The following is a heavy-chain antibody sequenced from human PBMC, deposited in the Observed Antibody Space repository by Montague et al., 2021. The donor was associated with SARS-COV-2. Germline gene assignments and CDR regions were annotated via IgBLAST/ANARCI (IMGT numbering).Heavy chain of an antibody. V-gene: IGHV4-59*08. CDR1: GGSLSTYY. Sequence: SETLSLTCSVSGGSLSTYYWSWIRQPPGKGLEWIGYIDDSGTTHYNPPLRSRATISLDLSKNQFSLDLNSVTAADTAVYYCARNAYNHYGLDVWGQGTTVTVSS. J-gene: IGHJ6*02. CDR3: ARNAYNHYGLDV. CDR2: IDDSGTT.